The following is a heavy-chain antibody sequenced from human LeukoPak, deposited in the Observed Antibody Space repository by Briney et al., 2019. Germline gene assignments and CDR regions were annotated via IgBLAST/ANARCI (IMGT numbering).Heavy chain of an antibody. Sequence: GGSLRLSCAASGFTFSSYWMSWVRQAPGKGLECVANIKPDGTEKYYVDSVKGRFTISRDNAKNSLYLQMNSLRAEDTALYYCARSIVVPAAISGAFDIWGQGTIVTVSS. CDR3: ARSIVVPAAISGAFDI. J-gene: IGHJ3*02. CDR2: IKPDGTEK. D-gene: IGHD2-2*01. CDR1: GFTFSSYW. V-gene: IGHV3-7*02.